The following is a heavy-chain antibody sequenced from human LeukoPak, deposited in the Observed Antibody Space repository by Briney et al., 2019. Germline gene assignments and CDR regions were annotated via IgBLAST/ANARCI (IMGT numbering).Heavy chain of an antibody. CDR1: GFTFHNYA. V-gene: IGHV3-43*02. CDR3: ARDHVYGGADY. D-gene: IGHD5/OR15-5a*01. CDR2: TSGDSITT. Sequence: GGSLRLSCAASGFTFHNYAIHWVRQAPGKGLEWVSLTSGDSITTYFADSVKGRFTISRDNSKSSLFLQMNSLRTEDTALYYCARDHVYGGADYWGQGTLVTVSS. J-gene: IGHJ4*02.